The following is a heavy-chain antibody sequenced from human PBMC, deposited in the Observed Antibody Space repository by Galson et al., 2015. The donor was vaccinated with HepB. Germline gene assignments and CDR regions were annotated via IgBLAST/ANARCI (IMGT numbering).Heavy chain of an antibody. J-gene: IGHJ4*02. CDR3: AKEGKHFFGVGYYYKGIDY. CDR1: GFTFRLYT. D-gene: IGHD3-10*01. CDR2: VSGTADNT. Sequence: SLRLSCAASGFTFRLYTMNWVRQAPGKGLEWISGVSGTADNTYYADSVKGRFTISRDNSKNTVFLQMNSLRADDTAVYYCAKEGKHFFGVGYYYKGIDYWGQGTLVTVSS. V-gene: IGHV3-23*01.